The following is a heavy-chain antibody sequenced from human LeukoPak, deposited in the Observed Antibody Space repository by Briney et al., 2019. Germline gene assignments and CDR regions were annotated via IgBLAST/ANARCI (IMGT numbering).Heavy chain of an antibody. V-gene: IGHV3-23*01. D-gene: IGHD6-19*01. Sequence: PGGSLRLSCAASGFIFSSYAMSWVRQAPGKGLEGVSAISGSGCSTYYADSLKDRFTTSRHSSNNTLYLQMNCLTAGDPDVYYCAKDRRIAVAGTMVDYWGQGILVTVST. CDR1: GFIFSSYA. CDR2: ISGSGCST. J-gene: IGHJ4*02. CDR3: AKDRRIAVAGTMVDY.